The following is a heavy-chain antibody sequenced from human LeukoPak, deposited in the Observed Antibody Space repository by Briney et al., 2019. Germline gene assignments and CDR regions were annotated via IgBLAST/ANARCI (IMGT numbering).Heavy chain of an antibody. D-gene: IGHD3-10*01. CDR3: AREMEDKSFSFGELRKNYYYYMDV. V-gene: IGHV4-34*01. CDR1: GGSFSGYY. CDR2: INHSGST. J-gene: IGHJ6*03. Sequence: SETLSLTCAVYGGSFSGYYWSWIRQPPGKGLEWIGEINHSGSTNYNPSLKSRVTISVDTSKNQFSLNLSSVTAADTAVYYCAREMEDKSFSFGELRKNYYYYMDVWGKGTTVTVSS.